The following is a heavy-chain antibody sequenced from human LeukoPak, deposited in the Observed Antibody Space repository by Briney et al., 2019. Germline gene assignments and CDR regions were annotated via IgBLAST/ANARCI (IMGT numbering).Heavy chain of an antibody. CDR2: IWYDGSNK. CDR1: GFTFSSYG. CDR3: AKAQVRGVITMEDY. D-gene: IGHD3-10*01. Sequence: PGRSLRLSCAASGFTFSSYGMHWVRQAPGKGLEWVAVIWYDGSNKYYADSVKGRFTISRDNSKNTLYLQMNSLRAEDTAVYYCAKAQVRGVITMEDYWGQGTLVSVSS. J-gene: IGHJ4*02. V-gene: IGHV3-33*06.